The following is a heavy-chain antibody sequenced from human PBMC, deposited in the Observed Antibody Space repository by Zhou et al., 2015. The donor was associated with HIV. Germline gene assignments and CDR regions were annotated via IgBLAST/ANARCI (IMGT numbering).Heavy chain of an antibody. D-gene: IGHD4-17*01. J-gene: IGHJ4*02. CDR3: ARDAYGDNPVSDY. V-gene: IGHV3-30-3*01. Sequence: QVQLVESGGVVVQPGRSLRLSCVASGFIYSSSAMHWVRQAPGKGLEWVAVISYDGSNKYYADSVKGRFTISRDNSKNTLYLQMNSLRAEDTAVYYCARDAYGDNPVSDYWGQGTLVTVSS. CDR2: ISYDGSNK. CDR1: GFIYSSSA.